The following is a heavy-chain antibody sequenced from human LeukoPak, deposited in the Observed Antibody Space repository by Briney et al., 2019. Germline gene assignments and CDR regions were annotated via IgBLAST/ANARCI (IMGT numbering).Heavy chain of an antibody. V-gene: IGHV4-59*08. Sequence: ASETLSLTCTGSGGSISSYYWSWIRQPPGKGLEWIGYIYYSGSTNYNPSLKSRVTISVDTSKNQFSLKLSSVTAADTAVYYCARARLLWFGESINWFDPWGQGTLVTVSS. J-gene: IGHJ5*02. CDR1: GGSISSYY. D-gene: IGHD3-10*01. CDR2: IYYSGST. CDR3: ARARLLWFGESINWFDP.